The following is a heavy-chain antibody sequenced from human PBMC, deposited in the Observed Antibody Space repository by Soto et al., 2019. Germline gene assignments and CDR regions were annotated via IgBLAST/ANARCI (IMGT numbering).Heavy chain of an antibody. CDR2: MSYDGSNE. Sequence: ESGGGVVPPGTSLRLSCAASGFTFSSYVMHWVRQAPGKGLEWVAVMSYDGSNEYYADSVKGRFTISRDNSKNTLYLQMNSLRAEDTAVYYCARARVKIPYCSSTSCYMFGAFDIWGQGTMVTVSS. V-gene: IGHV3-30-3*01. J-gene: IGHJ3*02. D-gene: IGHD2-2*02. CDR1: GFTFSSYV. CDR3: ARARVKIPYCSSTSCYMFGAFDI.